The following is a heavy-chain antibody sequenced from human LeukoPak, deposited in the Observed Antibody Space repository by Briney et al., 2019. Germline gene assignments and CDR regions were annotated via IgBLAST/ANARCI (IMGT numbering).Heavy chain of an antibody. CDR1: GGTFSSYA. Sequence: VASVKVSCKASGGTFSSYAISWVRQAPGQGLEWMGGIIPILGTANYAQKFQGRVTITADESTSTAYMELSSLRSEDTAVYYCARGLRRAAAASIYYYYGMDVWGQGTTVTVSS. CDR3: ARGLRRAAAASIYYYYGMDV. D-gene: IGHD6-13*01. V-gene: IGHV1-69*13. J-gene: IGHJ6*02. CDR2: IIPILGTA.